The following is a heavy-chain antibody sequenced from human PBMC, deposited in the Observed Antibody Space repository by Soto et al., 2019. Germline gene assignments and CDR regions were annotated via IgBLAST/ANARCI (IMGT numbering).Heavy chain of an antibody. CDR2: VYSSGGA. J-gene: IGHJ5*02. CDR3: ARHLNYGGTVLCAA. Sequence: PPENLSLTCSVSGGSISGSSYYWGWIRQPPGKGLEWIGSVYSSGGAYYNPSLQSRVTISADTSENQFSLKLNSLTAADTAVYYCARHLNYGGTVLCAAWGRGTLVIV. CDR1: GGSISGSSYY. V-gene: IGHV4-39*01. D-gene: IGHD4-17*01.